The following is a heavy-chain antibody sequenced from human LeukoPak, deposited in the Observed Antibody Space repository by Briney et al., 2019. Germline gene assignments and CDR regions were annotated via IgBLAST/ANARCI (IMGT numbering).Heavy chain of an antibody. J-gene: IGHJ4*02. Sequence: GGSLRLSCAASGFTVNNAWMSWVRQAPGKGLEWVGRIKSKTDGGTTDYAALVKGRFTISRDDSKNMLYLQMNSLKTEDTAVYYCTTVGEDDSSGFYSDYWGQGTLVTVSS. CDR3: TTVGEDDSSGFYSDY. D-gene: IGHD3-22*01. CDR2: IKSKTDGGTT. V-gene: IGHV3-15*01. CDR1: GFTVNNAW.